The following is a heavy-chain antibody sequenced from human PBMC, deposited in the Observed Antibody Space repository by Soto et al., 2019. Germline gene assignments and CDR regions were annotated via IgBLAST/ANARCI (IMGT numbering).Heavy chain of an antibody. CDR1: GGSISSYY. CDR3: ARGENYYGSGSYGIFDY. D-gene: IGHD3-10*01. J-gene: IGHJ4*02. Sequence: ASETLSLTCTVSGGSISSYYWSWIRQPPGKGLEWIGYIYYSGSTNYNPSLKSRVTISVDTSKNQFSLKLSSVTAADTAVYYCARGENYYGSGSYGIFDYWGQGTLVTVSS. V-gene: IGHV4-59*01. CDR2: IYYSGST.